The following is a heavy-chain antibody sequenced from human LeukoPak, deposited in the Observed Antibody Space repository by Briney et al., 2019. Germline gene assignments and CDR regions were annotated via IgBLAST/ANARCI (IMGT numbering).Heavy chain of an antibody. CDR3: ARSRSRGYSGDFDY. CDR1: GGSISSYY. CDR2: ISYSGST. J-gene: IGHJ4*02. D-gene: IGHD5-12*01. V-gene: IGHV4-59*01. Sequence: SETLSLTCTVSGGSISSYYWSWIRQPPGKGLEWIGYISYSGSTNYNPSLKSRVTISVDTSKNQFSLKLSSVTAADTAVYYCARSRSRGYSGDFDYWGQGTLVTVSS.